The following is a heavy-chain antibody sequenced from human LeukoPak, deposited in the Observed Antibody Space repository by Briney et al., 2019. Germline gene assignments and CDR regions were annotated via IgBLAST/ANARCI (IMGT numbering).Heavy chain of an antibody. J-gene: IGHJ6*03. Sequence: GRSLRLSCAASGFTFSSYEMNWVRQAPGKGLEWVSYISSSGSTIYYADSVKGRFTISRDNAKNSLYLQMNSLRAEDTAVYYCAREYYDFWSGYYGASYYYYMDVWGKGTTVTVSS. D-gene: IGHD3-3*01. CDR1: GFTFSSYE. CDR2: ISSSGSTI. V-gene: IGHV3-48*03. CDR3: AREYYDFWSGYYGASYYYYMDV.